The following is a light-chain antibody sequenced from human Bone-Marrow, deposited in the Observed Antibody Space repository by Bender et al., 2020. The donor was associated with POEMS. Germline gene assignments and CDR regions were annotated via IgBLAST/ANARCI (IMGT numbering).Light chain of an antibody. Sequence: VVTQPPSLSVAPGQTAMITCGGNNIGGKSVQWYQQKPGQAPVLVIYKDSERPSGIPERFSGSSSGTTVTLTISGVQTEDEADYYCQSADTNMFFGRGTKLTVL. CDR3: QSADTNMF. V-gene: IGLV3-25*03. CDR2: KDS. CDR1: NIGGKS. J-gene: IGLJ2*01.